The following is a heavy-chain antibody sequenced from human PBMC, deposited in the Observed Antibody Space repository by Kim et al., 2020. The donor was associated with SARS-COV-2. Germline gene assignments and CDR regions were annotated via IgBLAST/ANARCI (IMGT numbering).Heavy chain of an antibody. J-gene: IGHJ4*02. V-gene: IGHV3-11*06. D-gene: IGHD3-10*01. CDR3: ARDRLIWFGELSSYHPFDY. Sequence: QFTISRDNAKNSLYLQMNSLRAEDTAVYYCARDRLIWFGELSSYHPFDYWGQGTLVTVSS.